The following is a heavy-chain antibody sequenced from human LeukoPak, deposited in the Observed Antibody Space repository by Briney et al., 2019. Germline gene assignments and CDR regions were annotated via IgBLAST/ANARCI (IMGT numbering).Heavy chain of an antibody. CDR1: GGSFSGYY. V-gene: IGHV4-34*01. D-gene: IGHD6-19*01. J-gene: IGHJ4*02. CDR2: INHSGST. Sequence: SETLSLTCAVYGGSFSGYYWSWIRQPPGKGLEWIGEINHSGSTNYNPSLKSRVTISVDTSKNQFSLKLRSVTAADTAVYYCASIAATTIAVAGADFDYWGQGTLVTVSS. CDR3: ASIAATTIAVAGADFDY.